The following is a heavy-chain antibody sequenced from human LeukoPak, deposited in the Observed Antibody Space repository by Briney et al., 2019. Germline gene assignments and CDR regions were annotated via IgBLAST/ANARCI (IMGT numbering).Heavy chain of an antibody. J-gene: IGHJ3*02. CDR1: GYTFTSYY. V-gene: IGHV1-2*06. CDR2: INPNSGGT. Sequence: ASVKVSCKASGYTFTSYYMHWVRQAPGQGLEWMGRINPNSGGTNYAQKFQGRVTMTRDTSISTAYMELSRLRSDDTAVYYRARPIEYYYDSSGYSIWGQGTMVTVSS. CDR3: ARPIEYYYDSSGYSI. D-gene: IGHD3-22*01.